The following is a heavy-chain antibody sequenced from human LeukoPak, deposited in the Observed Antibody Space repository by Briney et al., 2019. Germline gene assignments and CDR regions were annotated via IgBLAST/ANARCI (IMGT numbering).Heavy chain of an antibody. D-gene: IGHD6-19*01. V-gene: IGHV4-4*07. J-gene: IGHJ4*02. Sequence: PSETLSLTCTVSGGSISSYYWSWIRRPAGKGLEWIGRIYTSGSTNYNPSLKSRVTISVDKSKNQFSLKLSSVTAADTAVYYCARDVAVAGTTNFDYWGQGTLVTVSS. CDR1: GGSISSYY. CDR3: ARDVAVAGTTNFDY. CDR2: IYTSGST.